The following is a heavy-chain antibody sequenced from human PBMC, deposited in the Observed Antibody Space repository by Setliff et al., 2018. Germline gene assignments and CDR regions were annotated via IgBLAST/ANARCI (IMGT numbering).Heavy chain of an antibody. D-gene: IGHD3-22*01. CDR1: GYRFTNYW. J-gene: IGHJ4*02. CDR3: ARGLDSVGWWSHRPYYFDN. Sequence: PGESLKISCKGSGYRFTNYWIGWVRQMPGKGLEWMGLIYPGDSDTKYSPSFQGLVTISADRALSTVNLRWGSLKSSDTAMYYCARGLDSVGWWSHRPYYFDNWGQGTVVTVSS. V-gene: IGHV5-51*01. CDR2: IYPGDSDT.